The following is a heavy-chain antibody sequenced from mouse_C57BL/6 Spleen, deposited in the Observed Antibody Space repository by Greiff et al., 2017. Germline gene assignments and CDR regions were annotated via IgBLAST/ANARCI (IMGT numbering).Heavy chain of an antibody. CDR3: ARYHYCNYGLYAMDY. J-gene: IGHJ4*01. Sequence: DVHLVESGGGLVQPGGSLSLSCAASGFTFTDYYMSWVRQPPGKALEWLGFIRNKANGYTTEYSASVKGRFTISRDNSQSILYLQMNALRAEDSATYYCARYHYCNYGLYAMDYWGQGTSVTVSS. D-gene: IGHD2-1*01. CDR2: IRNKANGYTT. CDR1: GFTFTDYY. V-gene: IGHV7-3*01.